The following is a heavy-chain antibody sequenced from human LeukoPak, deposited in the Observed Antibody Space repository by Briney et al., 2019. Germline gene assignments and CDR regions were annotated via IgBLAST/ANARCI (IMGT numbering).Heavy chain of an antibody. D-gene: IGHD6-19*01. J-gene: IGHJ4*02. CDR2: ISYDGSNK. V-gene: IGHV3-30-3*01. CDR1: GFTFSSYA. Sequence: GGSLRLSCAASGFTFSSYAMHWVRQAPGKGLEWVAVISYDGSNKYYADSVKGRFTISRDNSKNTLYLQMNSLRAEDTAVYYCARERIAVAGMDYWGQGTLVTVSS. CDR3: ARERIAVAGMDY.